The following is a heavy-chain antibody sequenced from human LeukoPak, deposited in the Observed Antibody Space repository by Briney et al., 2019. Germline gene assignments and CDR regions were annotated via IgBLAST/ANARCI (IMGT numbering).Heavy chain of an antibody. D-gene: IGHD5-12*01. Sequence: SETLSLTCTVSGGSISSDDYYWSWIRQPPGKGLEWIGHITYSRSTDYSPSLRSRVTMSVDTSKNQFSLKLNSVTAAETAMYFCARGGVGGYDYFDSWGQGTLVAVSS. J-gene: IGHJ4*02. CDR3: ARGGVGGYDYFDS. CDR1: GGSISSDDYY. V-gene: IGHV4-30-4*01. CDR2: ITYSRST.